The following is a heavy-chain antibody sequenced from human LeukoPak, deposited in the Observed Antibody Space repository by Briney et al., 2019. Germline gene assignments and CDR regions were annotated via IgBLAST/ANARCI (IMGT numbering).Heavy chain of an antibody. V-gene: IGHV1-46*02. CDR2: NFFHDGTT. D-gene: IGHD3-10*01. CDR3: ARDSGNYHYDMDV. Sequence: ASVEVPCKTSGYSFNSHHVHWVRQAPGQGLEWMGINFFHDGTTSNTQKFPGRLTMTRDTSTSTVYMELSSLRSEDTAVYYCARDSGNYHYDMDVWGQGTTVIVSS. CDR1: GYSFNSHH. J-gene: IGHJ6*02.